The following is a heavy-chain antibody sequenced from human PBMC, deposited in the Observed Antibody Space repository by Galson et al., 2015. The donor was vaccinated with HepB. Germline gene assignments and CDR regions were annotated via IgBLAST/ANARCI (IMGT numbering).Heavy chain of an antibody. V-gene: IGHV3-73*01. J-gene: IGHJ4*02. Sequence: SLRLSCAASGFTFSGSAMHWVRQASGKELEWVGRIGSKAHSYATAYTASVKGRFTISRDDSKNTAYLQMNSLKTEDTAVYYCTRLGDLSGYSSRWGQGTLVTVSS. CDR1: GFTFSGSA. CDR3: TRLGDLSGYSSR. CDR2: IGSKAHSYAT. D-gene: IGHD6-13*01.